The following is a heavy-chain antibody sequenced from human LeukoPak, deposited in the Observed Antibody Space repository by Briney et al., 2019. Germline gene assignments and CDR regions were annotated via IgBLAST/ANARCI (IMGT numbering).Heavy chain of an antibody. CDR1: GGSISSSSCY. Sequence: SETLSLTCTVSGGSISSSSCYWGWIRQPPGKGLEWIGSIYYSGSAYYNPSLKSRVTISVDTSKNQFSLKLSSVTAADTAAYYCARDSPYDYVWMEPFDYWGQGTLVTVSS. V-gene: IGHV4-39*07. D-gene: IGHD3-16*01. CDR2: IYYSGSA. J-gene: IGHJ4*02. CDR3: ARDSPYDYVWMEPFDY.